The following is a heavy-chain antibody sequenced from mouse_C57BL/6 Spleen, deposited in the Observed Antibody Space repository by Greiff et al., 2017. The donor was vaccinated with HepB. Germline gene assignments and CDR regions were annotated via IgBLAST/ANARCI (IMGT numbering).Heavy chain of an antibody. V-gene: IGHV3-6*01. CDR2: ISYDGSN. D-gene: IGHD3-3*01. CDR3: ARGGGTLFAY. CDR1: GYSITSGYY. Sequence: EVKLMESGPGLVKPSQSLSLTCSVTGYSITSGYYWNWIRQFPGNKLEWMGYISYDGSNNYNPSLKNRISITRDTSKNQFFLKLNSVTTEDTATYYCARGGGTLFAYWGQGTLVTVSA. J-gene: IGHJ3*01.